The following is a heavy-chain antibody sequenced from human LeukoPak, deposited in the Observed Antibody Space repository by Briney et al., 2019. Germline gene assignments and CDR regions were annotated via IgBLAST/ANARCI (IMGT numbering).Heavy chain of an antibody. J-gene: IGHJ4*02. D-gene: IGHD7-27*01. V-gene: IGHV3-30-3*01. CDR1: GFTFSSYA. Sequence: QPGGSLRLSCAASGFTFSSYAIHWVRQAPGKGLEWVAVISYDGSNKYYADSVEGRFTISRDNSKNTLFLQMSSLRAEDTAVYYCARDNNWGSTHYWGQGTLVTVSS. CDR3: ARDNNWGSTHY. CDR2: ISYDGSNK.